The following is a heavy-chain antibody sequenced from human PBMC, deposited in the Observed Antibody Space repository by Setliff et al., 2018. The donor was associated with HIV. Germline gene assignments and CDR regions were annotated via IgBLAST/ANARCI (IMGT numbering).Heavy chain of an antibody. V-gene: IGHV4-39*01. Sequence: SETLSLTCSVFGDSINSRSYYWGWIRQSPGQGLEWIGNILSGGATFYNPSLKSRVSMSVDTSKNQFSPKVNSVTAADTAVYYCARPQRGLGGGSQFDYWGRGTLVTVSS. CDR1: GDSINSRSYY. D-gene: IGHD3-16*01. CDR3: ARPQRGLGGGSQFDY. CDR2: ILSGGAT. J-gene: IGHJ4*02.